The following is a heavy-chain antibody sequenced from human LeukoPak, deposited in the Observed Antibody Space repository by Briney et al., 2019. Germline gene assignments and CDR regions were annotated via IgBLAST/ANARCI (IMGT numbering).Heavy chain of an antibody. Sequence: GGTLRLSCAASGFTFSSYGMSWVRQAPGKGLEWVSAISGSGGSTYYADSVKGRFTISRDNSKNTLYLQMNSLRAEDTAVYYCAATAAGTQDFDYWGQGTLVTVSS. CDR3: AATAAGTQDFDY. CDR2: ISGSGGST. D-gene: IGHD6-13*01. V-gene: IGHV3-23*01. J-gene: IGHJ4*02. CDR1: GFTFSSYG.